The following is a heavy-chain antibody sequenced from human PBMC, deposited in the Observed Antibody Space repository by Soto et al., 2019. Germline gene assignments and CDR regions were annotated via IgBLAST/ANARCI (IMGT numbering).Heavy chain of an antibody. J-gene: IGHJ6*01. Sequence: PSENLSLTSTFYGGSISSGGYYWSWIRHHPGKGLEWIGYIYYSGSTYYNPSLKSRVTISVDTSKNQFSLKLSSVTAADTAVYYCARSGGFLEWLLHDFFYFGMAAWGQGFTFTVLS. CDR2: IYYSGST. CDR3: ARSGGFLEWLLHDFFYFGMAA. CDR1: GGSISSGGYY. D-gene: IGHD3-3*01. V-gene: IGHV4-31*03.